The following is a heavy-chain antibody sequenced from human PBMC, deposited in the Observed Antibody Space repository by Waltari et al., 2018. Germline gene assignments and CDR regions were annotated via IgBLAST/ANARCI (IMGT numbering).Heavy chain of an antibody. D-gene: IGHD3-3*01. CDR1: GYNFTNYD. CDR3: ARTYYDFWTGSYWVHYFDD. Sequence: QVQLVQSGAEVKKPGASVKVSCKASGYNFTNYDISWVRQAAGQGLEWMGWMNPDSGNTGYAQRIHGRVTMTRNTSISTAYMELSSLRSEDTAVYYCARTYYDFWTGSYWVHYFDDWGQGTLVTVSS. CDR2: MNPDSGNT. J-gene: IGHJ4*02. V-gene: IGHV1-8*01.